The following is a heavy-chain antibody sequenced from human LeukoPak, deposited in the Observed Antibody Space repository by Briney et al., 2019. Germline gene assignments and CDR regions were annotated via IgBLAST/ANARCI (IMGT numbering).Heavy chain of an antibody. V-gene: IGHV3-48*01. CDR3: ARVGYCSSTSCYLFDY. CDR1: GFTFSSYS. Sequence: PGGSQRLSCAASGFTFSSYSMNGVRQAPGKGLEWVSYISSNSSTIYYADSVKGRFTISRDNAKNSLYLQMNSLRAEDTAVYYCARVGYCSSTSCYLFDYWGQGTLVTVSS. CDR2: ISSNSSTI. D-gene: IGHD2-2*03. J-gene: IGHJ4*02.